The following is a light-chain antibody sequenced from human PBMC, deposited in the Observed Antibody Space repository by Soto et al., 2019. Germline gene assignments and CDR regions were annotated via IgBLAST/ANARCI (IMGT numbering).Light chain of an antibody. J-gene: IGKJ1*01. CDR3: QQYGTLPWT. Sequence: EIVLTQSPGTLSLSPGERATLSCRASQSVPKTYLAWYQQKPGQAPRLLMFGISTRATDIPDKFSGSGSGTDFTLTISRLEPGDSAVYSCQQYGTLPWTFGQGTKVEIK. V-gene: IGKV3-20*01. CDR1: QSVPKTY. CDR2: GIS.